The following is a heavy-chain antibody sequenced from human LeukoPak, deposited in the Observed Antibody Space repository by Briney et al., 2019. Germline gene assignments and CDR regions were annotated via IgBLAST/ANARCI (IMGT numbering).Heavy chain of an antibody. Sequence: GASVKVSCKASGYTFTSYYMHWVRQAPGQGLEWMGIINPSGGSTSYAQKFQGRVTMTRDTSTSTVYMELSSLRSEDTAVYYCAPRPYYYGSGTYYNNFHYCGQGTLVTVSS. D-gene: IGHD3-10*01. J-gene: IGHJ4*02. CDR2: INPSGGST. V-gene: IGHV1-46*01. CDR1: GYTFTSYY. CDR3: APRPYYYGSGTYYNNFHY.